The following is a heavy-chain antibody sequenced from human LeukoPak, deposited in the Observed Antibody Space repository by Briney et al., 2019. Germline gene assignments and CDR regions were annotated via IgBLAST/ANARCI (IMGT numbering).Heavy chain of an antibody. D-gene: IGHD2-2*01. J-gene: IGHJ3*02. CDR3: ASLYLNDIVVVPAAMSLHQDALDI. CDR2: INHSGST. Sequence: SETLSLTCAVYGGSFSGYYWSWIRQPPGKGLEWIGEINHSGSTNYNPSLKSRVTISVDTSKNQFSLKLSSVTAADTAVYYCASLYLNDIVVVPAAMSLHQDALDIWGQGTMVTVSS. CDR1: GGSFSGYY. V-gene: IGHV4-34*01.